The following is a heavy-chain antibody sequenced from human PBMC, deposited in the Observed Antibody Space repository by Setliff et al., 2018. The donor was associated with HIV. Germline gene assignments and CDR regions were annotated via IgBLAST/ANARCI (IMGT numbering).Heavy chain of an antibody. J-gene: IGHJ4*02. CDR1: AYTFTAYY. V-gene: IGHV1-2*02. CDR3: ARDLNSSPFDY. D-gene: IGHD6-13*01. Sequence: ASVKVSCKASAYTFTAYYIHWVRQAPGQGLEWMGWINPNSGGTNYAQKFQGRVTMTRDTSISTTYMELSRLRSDDTAVYYCARDLNSSPFDYWGQGTLVTVPQ. CDR2: INPNSGGT.